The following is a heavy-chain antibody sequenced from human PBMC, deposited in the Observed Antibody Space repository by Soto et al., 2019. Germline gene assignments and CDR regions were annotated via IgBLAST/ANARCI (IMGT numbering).Heavy chain of an antibody. CDR3: ARQPGVVGTADLYGMDV. CDR2: ISPYNGKT. J-gene: IGHJ6*02. V-gene: IGHV1-18*01. D-gene: IGHD2-21*02. CDR1: GYPFPTLG. Sequence: QVHLVQSGAEVKKPGPPLTVPGKPLGYPFPTLGPTWVRRPPGQGLEWMAWISPYNGKTDYAQKVQGRVTVTTDTSTATAYMEMSSLTSDDTAVYYCARQPGVVGTADLYGMDVWGQGTTVTVSS.